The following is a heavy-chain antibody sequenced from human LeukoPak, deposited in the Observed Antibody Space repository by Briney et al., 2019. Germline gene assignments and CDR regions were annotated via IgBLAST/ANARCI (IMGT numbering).Heavy chain of an antibody. CDR2: ISETISGT. Sequence: PGGSLRLSCTASGFTFSSYDMSWVRQAPGKALEWVSSISETISGTYYADSVKGRFTISRDTSKNTLYLRMNSLRAEDTAIYYCARASSSSRPYYFDYWGQGTLVTVSS. J-gene: IGHJ4*02. D-gene: IGHD6-6*01. CDR1: GFTFSSYD. CDR3: ARASSSSRPYYFDY. V-gene: IGHV3-23*01.